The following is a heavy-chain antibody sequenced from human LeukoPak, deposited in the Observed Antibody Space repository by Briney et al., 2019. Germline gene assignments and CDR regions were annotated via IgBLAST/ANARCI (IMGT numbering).Heavy chain of an antibody. CDR3: ARASTEYAVTDGFDT. CDR2: VSFGSSYN. D-gene: IGHD4-17*01. CDR1: GFTFKDYT. Sequence: PGGSLRLSCAASGFTFKDYTMNWIRQSPGKGLQWVSYVSFGSSYNSYADSLKGRFTISRDDAKSSVYLEMTSLRTDDTAVYYCARASTEYAVTDGFDTWGPGTLVTVSS. J-gene: IGHJ5*02. V-gene: IGHV3-21*06.